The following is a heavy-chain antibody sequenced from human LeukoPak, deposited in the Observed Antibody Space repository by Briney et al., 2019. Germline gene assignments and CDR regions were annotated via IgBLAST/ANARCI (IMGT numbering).Heavy chain of an antibody. J-gene: IGHJ4*02. CDR3: ARGSSGSFDY. Sequence: SQTLSLTCDISGDSVSGNIVAWNWIRQSPSRGLEWLGRTNYRSKWYNDYAVSVRGRITINPDTSKNRFSLQLDSVTPEDTAVYYCARGSSGSFDYWCQGTLVTVSS. D-gene: IGHD6-19*01. V-gene: IGHV6-1*01. CDR1: GDSVSGNIVA. CDR2: TNYRSKWYN.